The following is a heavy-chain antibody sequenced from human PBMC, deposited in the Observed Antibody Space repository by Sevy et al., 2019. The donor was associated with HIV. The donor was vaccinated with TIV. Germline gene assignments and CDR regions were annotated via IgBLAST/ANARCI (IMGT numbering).Heavy chain of an antibody. CDR1: GGTFSSYA. D-gene: IGHD4-17*01. V-gene: IGHV1-69*06. CDR2: IIPIFGTA. Sequence: GASVKVSCKASGGTFSSYAISWVRQAPGQGLEWMGGIIPIFGTANYAQKFQGRVTITADKSTSTAYMELSSLRSEDTAVYYCARARSHYDYGDYYFDYWGQGTLVTVSS. J-gene: IGHJ4*02. CDR3: ARARSHYDYGDYYFDY.